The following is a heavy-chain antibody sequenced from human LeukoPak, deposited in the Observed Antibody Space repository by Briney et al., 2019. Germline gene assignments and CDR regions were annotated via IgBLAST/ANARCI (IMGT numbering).Heavy chain of an antibody. J-gene: IGHJ4*02. CDR2: ISGSGGST. Sequence: GGSLRLSCAASGFTFSDYYMSWIRQAPGKGLEWVSAISGSGGSTYYADSMKGRFTISRDNSKNTLYLQMNSLRAEDTAVYYCAKPPFRPRRPFDYWGQGTLVTVSS. D-gene: IGHD3-10*01. CDR3: AKPPFRPRRPFDY. CDR1: GFTFSDYY. V-gene: IGHV3-23*01.